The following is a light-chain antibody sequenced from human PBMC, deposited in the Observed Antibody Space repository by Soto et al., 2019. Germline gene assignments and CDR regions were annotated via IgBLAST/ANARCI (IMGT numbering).Light chain of an antibody. Sequence: IQLTQSPSSLSASVGDRVTITCRASQGINTFLAWYQQKAGKAPKLLIYAASTLQSGVPSRFSGSGSGTDFTLTISSLQSEDFATYYCQQLNSYLITFGQGTRLEIK. CDR2: AAS. CDR3: QQLNSYLIT. CDR1: QGINTF. J-gene: IGKJ5*01. V-gene: IGKV1-9*01.